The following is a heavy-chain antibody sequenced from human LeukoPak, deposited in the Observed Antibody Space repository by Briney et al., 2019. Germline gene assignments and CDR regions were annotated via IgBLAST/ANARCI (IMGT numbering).Heavy chain of an antibody. Sequence: SETLSLTCTVSGGSINSYYWTWIRQPPGKGLEWIGNIYNSGNTNYNPSLKSRVTISVDTSKNQFSLKLSSVTATDTAVYYCARQLYSSGSYYAPMDVWGKGTTVTISS. CDR2: IYNSGNT. CDR1: GGSINSYY. V-gene: IGHV4-59*08. J-gene: IGHJ6*03. CDR3: ARQLYSSGSYYAPMDV. D-gene: IGHD3-10*01.